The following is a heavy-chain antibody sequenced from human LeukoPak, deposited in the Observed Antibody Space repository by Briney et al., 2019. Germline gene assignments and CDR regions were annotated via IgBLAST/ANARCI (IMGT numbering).Heavy chain of an antibody. J-gene: IGHJ4*02. D-gene: IGHD1-26*01. CDR2: IYYSGST. V-gene: IGHV4-59*08. Sequence: SETLSLTCTVSGGSIISYYWSWIRQPPGKGLEWIGYIYYSGSTHHNPSLKSRVSISVDTSKNQFSLKLSSVTAADTAVYYCARHIVGGLAIFDYWGQGTLVTVSS. CDR1: GGSIISYY. CDR3: ARHIVGGLAIFDY.